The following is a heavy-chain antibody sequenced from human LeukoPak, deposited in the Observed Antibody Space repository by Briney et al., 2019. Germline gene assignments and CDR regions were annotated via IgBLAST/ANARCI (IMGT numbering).Heavy chain of an antibody. V-gene: IGHV4-4*02. CDR2: IYYSGST. CDR1: GGSISSSNW. CDR3: ARGVYYYDSSGYYYFDY. J-gene: IGHJ4*02. D-gene: IGHD3-22*01. Sequence: SETLSLTCAVSGGSISSSNWWSWVRQPPGKGLEWIGSIYYSGSTWSSLKSRVTISIDTSKNKFSLKLSSVTAADTAVYYCARGVYYYDSSGYYYFDYWGQGTLVTVSS.